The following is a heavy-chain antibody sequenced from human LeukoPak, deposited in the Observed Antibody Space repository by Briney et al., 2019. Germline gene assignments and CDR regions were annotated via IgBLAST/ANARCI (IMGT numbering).Heavy chain of an antibody. D-gene: IGHD2-2*01. J-gene: IGHJ5*02. CDR2: IYHTGST. CDR1: GYSISSGYY. V-gene: IGHV4-38-2*02. CDR3: ARGYCSTTSCPYIWFDP. Sequence: SETLSLTCTVSGYSISSGYYWAWIRQPPGKGLEWIGNIYHTGSTNYKSPLKSRAAISLDTSKNQFSLKLNSVTAADTAVYYCARGYCSTTSCPYIWFDPWGQGTLVTVSS.